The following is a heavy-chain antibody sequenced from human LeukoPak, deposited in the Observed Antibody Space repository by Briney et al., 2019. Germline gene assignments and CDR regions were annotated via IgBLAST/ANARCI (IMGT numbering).Heavy chain of an antibody. CDR1: GYTFTSYG. Sequence: ASVKVSCKASGYTFTSYGISWVRQAPGQGLEWMGWISAYNGNTNYAQKLQGRVTMTTDTSTSTAYMELRSLRSDDTAVYYCARIVVVIPADRHLDYWGQGTLVTVSS. CDR3: ARIVVVIPADRHLDY. V-gene: IGHV1-18*01. J-gene: IGHJ4*02. D-gene: IGHD3-22*01. CDR2: ISAYNGNT.